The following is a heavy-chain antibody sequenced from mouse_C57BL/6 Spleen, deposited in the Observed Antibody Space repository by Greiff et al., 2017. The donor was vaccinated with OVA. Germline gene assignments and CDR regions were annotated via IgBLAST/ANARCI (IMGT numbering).Heavy chain of an antibody. CDR1: GYSFTGYY. CDR3: ASGGAMSYDGYYDWFAY. V-gene: IGHV1-42*01. CDR2: INPSTGGT. Sequence: VQLQQSGPELVKPGASVKISCKASGYSFTGYYMNWVKQSPEKSLEWIGEINPSTGGTTYNQKFKAKATFTVDTSSSTAYMQLNSLTTWDSAVYYSASGGAMSYDGYYDWFAYWGQGTLVTVSA. J-gene: IGHJ3*01. D-gene: IGHD2-3*01.